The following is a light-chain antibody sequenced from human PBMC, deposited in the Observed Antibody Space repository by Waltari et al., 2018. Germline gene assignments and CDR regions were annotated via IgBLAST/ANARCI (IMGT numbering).Light chain of an antibody. V-gene: IGKV4-1*01. J-gene: IGKJ1*01. CDR2: WAS. Sequence: DIVMTQSPDSLAVSLGGWATINCKSSQSVLYSFDNKNYLAWYQQSPGQPPKLLIYWASTRESGVPDRFSGSGSETDFTLTISSLQAEDVAVYFCHQYYTTPQTFGQGTKVEIK. CDR3: HQYYTTPQT. CDR1: QSVLYSFDNKNY.